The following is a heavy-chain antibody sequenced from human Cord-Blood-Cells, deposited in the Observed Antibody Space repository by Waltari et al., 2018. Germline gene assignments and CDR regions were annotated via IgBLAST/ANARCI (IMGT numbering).Heavy chain of an antibody. J-gene: IGHJ5*02. D-gene: IGHD3-3*01. V-gene: IGHV3-53*01. CDR1: GFTVSSNY. CDR3: ARSFRFLEWLGWFDP. Sequence: EVQLVESGGGLIQPGGSLRLSCSASGFTVSSNYTRWVRQAPGKGVGLVSCIYSWGSTDYNDHLKDRVTISRNNSKNPLYFKMNSQRSEDTAVDYCARSFRFLEWLGWFDPWGQGTLVTVSS. CDR2: IYSWGST.